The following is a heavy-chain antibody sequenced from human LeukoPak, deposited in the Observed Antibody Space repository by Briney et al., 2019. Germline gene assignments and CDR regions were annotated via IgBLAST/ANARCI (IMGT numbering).Heavy chain of an antibody. CDR2: ISYDGSNK. D-gene: IGHD6-6*01. CDR1: GFTFSSYA. J-gene: IGHJ6*02. V-gene: IGHV3-30-3*01. Sequence: GGSLRLSCAASGFTFSSYAMHWVRQAPGKGLEWVAVISYDGSNKYYADSVKGRFTISRDNSKNTLYLQMNSLRAEDTAVYYCARDSSRHYYYGMDVWGQGTLVTVSS. CDR3: ARDSSRHYYYGMDV.